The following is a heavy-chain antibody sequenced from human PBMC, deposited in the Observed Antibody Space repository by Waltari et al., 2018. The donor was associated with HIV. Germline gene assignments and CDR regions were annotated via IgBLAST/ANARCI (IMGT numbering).Heavy chain of an antibody. J-gene: IGHJ3*02. CDR3: PAFTANYYGYDAFDI. CDR1: GFTFGYYA. Sequence: EVQLVESGGGLVQPGRSLSISGTASGFTFGYYAMSWVRQAPGQGLEWVGFIRSKSYGVTTEYAASVKGRVTISRDDSKSIAYLKINSLKTEDTAVYYGPAFTANYYGYDAFDIWGQGTMVTVSS. D-gene: IGHD3-10*01. V-gene: IGHV3-49*04. CDR2: IRSKSYGVTT.